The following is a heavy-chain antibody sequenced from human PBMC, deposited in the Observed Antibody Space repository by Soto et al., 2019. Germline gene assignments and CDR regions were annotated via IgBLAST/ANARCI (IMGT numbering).Heavy chain of an antibody. CDR3: ARSIVPAGNRWFDP. CDR2: IEGDDDK. J-gene: IGHJ5*02. V-gene: IGHV2-70*04. CDR1: GFSLSTSGMR. D-gene: IGHD6-13*01. Sequence: SGPTLVNPTQTLTLTCTFSGFSLSTSGMRVSWIRQPPGKALEWLARIEGDDDKLYSTSLKTRLTISKDTSKNQVVLTMTNMDPVDTATYYCARSIVPAGNRWFDPWGQGTLVTVSS.